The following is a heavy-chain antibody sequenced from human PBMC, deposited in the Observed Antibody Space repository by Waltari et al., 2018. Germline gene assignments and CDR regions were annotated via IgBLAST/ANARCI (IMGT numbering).Heavy chain of an antibody. Sequence: QVHLGQSGGEVKKPGASVKVSCKASNYTFGNYGISWVRQAPGQGLEWVGWIISYNGRTKTAEKLQDRVTMTTDTSTTTAYMELRSLSHDDTAIYYCARSELYSTSWFYGMDVWGQGTTVIVSS. CDR2: IISYNGRT. CDR1: NYTFGNYG. V-gene: IGHV1-18*04. J-gene: IGHJ6*02. D-gene: IGHD2-2*01. CDR3: ARSELYSTSWFYGMDV.